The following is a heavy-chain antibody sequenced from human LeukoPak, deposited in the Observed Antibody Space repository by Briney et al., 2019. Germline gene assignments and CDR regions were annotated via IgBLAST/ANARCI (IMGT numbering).Heavy chain of an antibody. CDR1: GFTFSSYS. D-gene: IGHD6-19*01. V-gene: IGHV3-21*01. Sequence: GGSLRLSCAASGFTFSSYSMNWVRQAPGKGLEWVSSISSSSSYIYYADSVKGRFTISRDNAKNSLYLQMNSLRAEDTAVYYCARSPTPGIAVAGTMDYWGQGTLVTVSS. CDR2: ISSSSSYI. CDR3: ARSPTPGIAVAGTMDY. J-gene: IGHJ4*02.